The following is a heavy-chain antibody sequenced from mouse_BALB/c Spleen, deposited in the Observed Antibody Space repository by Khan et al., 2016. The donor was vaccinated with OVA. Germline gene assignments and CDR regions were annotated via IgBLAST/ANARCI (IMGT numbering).Heavy chain of an antibody. J-gene: IGHJ4*01. D-gene: IGHD3-3*01. Sequence: IQLVQSGPELVKPGASVKISCKTSGYTFTEYTLHWVKQSHGKSLEWIGVINPKNGVTSYNQKFKGKVTLTVDKSSSTAYMEFRSLTSEDSAVYYCARDAGRYWGQGTSVTVSS. CDR1: GYTFTEYT. CDR3: ARDAGRY. CDR2: INPKNGVT. V-gene: IGHV1-18*01.